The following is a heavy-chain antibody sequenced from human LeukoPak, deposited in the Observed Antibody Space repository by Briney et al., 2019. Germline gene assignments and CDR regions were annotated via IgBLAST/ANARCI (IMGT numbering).Heavy chain of an antibody. Sequence: GSLSLSCAASGFTFSDYYMSWIRQAPGKGLEWVSYITGSGSTIYYADSVKGRFTVSRDNAKNSLYLQMNSLRAEDTAVYYCARDRAATTVTRKDAFDIWGQGIMVTVSS. CDR3: ARDRAATTVTRKDAFDI. D-gene: IGHD4-17*01. V-gene: IGHV3-11*01. CDR2: ITGSGSTI. CDR1: GFTFSDYY. J-gene: IGHJ3*02.